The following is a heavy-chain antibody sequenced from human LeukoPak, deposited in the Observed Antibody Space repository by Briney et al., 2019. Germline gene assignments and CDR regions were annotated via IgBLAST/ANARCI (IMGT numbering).Heavy chain of an antibody. D-gene: IGHD3-10*01. CDR2: IYYSGST. Sequence: SETLSLTCAVYGGSFSGYYWSWIRQPPGKGLEWIGYIYYSGSTNYNPSLRSRVTISVDTSKNQFSLKLSSVTAADTAVYYCARGARGDPFDYWGQGTLVTVSS. CDR1: GGSFSGYY. CDR3: ARGARGDPFDY. V-gene: IGHV4-59*08. J-gene: IGHJ4*02.